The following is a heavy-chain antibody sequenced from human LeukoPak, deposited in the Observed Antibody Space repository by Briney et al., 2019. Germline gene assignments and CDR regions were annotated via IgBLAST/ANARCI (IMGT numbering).Heavy chain of an antibody. Sequence: ASVKVSCKVSGASLTSHIMDWFRQAPGQGLEWMGLINPALKTSNYAQKFQGRVTITAEESTNTAYMELTSLTSDDTAVYYCARVMREGHHFDPWGQGTLVTVSS. V-gene: IGHV1-69*08. CDR3: ARVMREGHHFDP. CDR2: INPALKTS. CDR1: GASLTSHI. D-gene: IGHD1-26*01. J-gene: IGHJ5*02.